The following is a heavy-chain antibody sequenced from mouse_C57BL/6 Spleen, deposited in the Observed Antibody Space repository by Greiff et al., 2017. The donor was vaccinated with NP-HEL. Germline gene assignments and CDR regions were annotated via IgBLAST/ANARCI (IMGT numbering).Heavy chain of an antibody. CDR1: GYTFTDYH. Sequence: VQLQQSGPELVKPGASVKISCKASGYTFTDYHMNWVKQSHGKSLEWIGDINPNNGGTSYNQKFKGKATLTVDKSSSTAYMELRSLTSEDSAVYYCARSSGLDYWGQGTTLTVSS. J-gene: IGHJ2*01. CDR2: INPNNGGT. CDR3: ARSSGLDY. D-gene: IGHD2-2*01. V-gene: IGHV1-26*01.